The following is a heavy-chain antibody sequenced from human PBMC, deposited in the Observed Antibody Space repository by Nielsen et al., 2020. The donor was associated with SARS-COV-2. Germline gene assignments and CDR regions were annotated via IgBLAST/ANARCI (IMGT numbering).Heavy chain of an antibody. D-gene: IGHD2-2*01. CDR1: GFTFSGSA. Sequence: GESLKISCAASGFTFSGSAMHWVRQASGKGLEWVGRIRSQANSYATAYAASVKGRFTISRDDSRNTAYLQMNSLKTEDTAVYYCTRRVPAAKWFDPWGQGTLVTVSS. J-gene: IGHJ5*02. V-gene: IGHV3-73*01. CDR2: IRSQANSYAT. CDR3: TRRVPAAKWFDP.